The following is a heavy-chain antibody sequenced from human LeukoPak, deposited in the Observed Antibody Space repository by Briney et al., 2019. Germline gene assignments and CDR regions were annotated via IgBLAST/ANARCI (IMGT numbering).Heavy chain of an antibody. CDR2: VSESGDGT. CDR1: GFSFSSYA. D-gene: IGHD1-26*01. V-gene: IGHV3-23*01. J-gene: IGHJ4*02. Sequence: GGSLRLSCAASGFSFSSYAMSWVRQAPGKGLEWVSSVSESGDGTYYADSVMGRFIISRDNSRNTFHLQMDSLRADDTAIYYCAKGKVNHLGALDFWGQGTLVTVSS. CDR3: AKGKVNHLGALDF.